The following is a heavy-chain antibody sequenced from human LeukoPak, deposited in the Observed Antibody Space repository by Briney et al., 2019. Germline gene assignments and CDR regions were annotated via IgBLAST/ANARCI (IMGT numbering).Heavy chain of an antibody. Sequence: GGSLRLSCAASGFTFSSYGMHWVRQAPGKGLEWVAVIWYDGSNKYYADSVKGRFTISRDNSKNTLYLQMNSLRAEDTAVYYCAREGYDFLSGPPVPFNWFDPWGQGTLVTVSS. CDR2: IWYDGSNK. D-gene: IGHD3-3*01. CDR3: AREGYDFLSGPPVPFNWFDP. J-gene: IGHJ5*02. CDR1: GFTFSSYG. V-gene: IGHV3-33*01.